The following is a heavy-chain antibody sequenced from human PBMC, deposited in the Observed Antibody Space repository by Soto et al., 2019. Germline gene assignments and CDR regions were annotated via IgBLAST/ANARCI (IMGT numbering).Heavy chain of an antibody. Sequence: GGSLRLSCAASGFIFRTYSMNWVRQAPGRGLEWVSSISSNSDYIFYRDSVKGRFTISRDNAKNSLHLQMNSLRAEDTALYYCVRGIDSSSCPPDFDYWGQGTLVTVSS. CDR2: ISSNSDYI. CDR1: GFIFRTYS. CDR3: VRGIDSSSCPPDFDY. D-gene: IGHD3-22*01. V-gene: IGHV3-21*01. J-gene: IGHJ4*02.